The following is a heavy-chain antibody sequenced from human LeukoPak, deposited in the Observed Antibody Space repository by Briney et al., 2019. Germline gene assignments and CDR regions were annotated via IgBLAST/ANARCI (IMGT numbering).Heavy chain of an antibody. CDR1: GFTFSSYG. Sequence: QAGGSLRLSCAASGFTFSSYGMHWVRQAPGKGLEWVAVISYDGSNKYYADSVKGRFTISRDNSKNTLYLQMNSLRAEDTAVYYCAEDTVVRGVIPLWWYFDLWGRGTLVTVSS. D-gene: IGHD3-10*01. CDR3: AEDTVVRGVIPLWWYFDL. J-gene: IGHJ2*01. CDR2: ISYDGSNK. V-gene: IGHV3-30*18.